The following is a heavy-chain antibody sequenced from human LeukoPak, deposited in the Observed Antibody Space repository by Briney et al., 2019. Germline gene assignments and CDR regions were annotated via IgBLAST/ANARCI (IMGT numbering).Heavy chain of an antibody. V-gene: IGHV1-18*01. CDR1: GYTFTSYG. Sequence: GASVKVSCKASGYTFTSYGISWVRQAPGQGLEWMGWISAYNGNTNYAQKLHGRVTMTTDTATSTAYMELRSLRSDDTAVYYCAIIWFGELWELYYFDYWGQGTLVTVSS. J-gene: IGHJ4*02. CDR3: AIIWFGELWELYYFDY. CDR2: ISAYNGNT. D-gene: IGHD3-10*01.